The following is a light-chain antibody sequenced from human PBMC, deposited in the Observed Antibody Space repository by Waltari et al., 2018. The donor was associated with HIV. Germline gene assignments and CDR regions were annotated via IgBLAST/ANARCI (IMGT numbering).Light chain of an antibody. J-gene: IGLJ1*01. V-gene: IGLV2-8*01. CDR3: SSYAGSNNPYV. CDR1: SSHLGAYNY. CDR2: DVS. Sequence: QSALTQPPSASGSPGQSVTISCPGTSSHLGAYNYVSWYQQHPDKAPKLMIYDVSKRPSGVPDRFSGSKSGNTASLTVSGLQTEDEADYYCSSYAGSNNPYVFGTGTKVTVL.